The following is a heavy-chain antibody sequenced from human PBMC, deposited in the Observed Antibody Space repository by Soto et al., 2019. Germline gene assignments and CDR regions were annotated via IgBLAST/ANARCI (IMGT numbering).Heavy chain of an antibody. D-gene: IGHD6-25*01. V-gene: IGHV4-4*07. J-gene: IGHJ6*02. Sequence: PSETLSLTCTVSRGYVNTFHWSWVRQPAGKGLEWIGRIFPNGNTDYNPSLKSRVSMSVDMSENQVSLKLSSVTAADSAVYYCAGEVAAAGTNYGMDVWGQGTTVTVSS. CDR2: IFPNGNT. CDR1: RGYVNTFH. CDR3: AGEVAAAGTNYGMDV.